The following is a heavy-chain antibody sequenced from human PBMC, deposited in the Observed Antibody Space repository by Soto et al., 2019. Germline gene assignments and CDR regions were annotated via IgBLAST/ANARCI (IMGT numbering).Heavy chain of an antibody. CDR3: AHRVLRAVFGVVTTSAGYFDF. D-gene: IGHD3-3*01. V-gene: IGHV2-5*02. Sequence: QITLNESGPTQVKPRQTLTLTCTFSGFSLTTTGVGVGWIRQSPGKAPEWLALIFWDDDKRYSPSLRSRLTITKDTSKNQVVLTMSDLDPADTATYYCAHRVLRAVFGVVTTSAGYFDFWGQGTPVAVSS. CDR2: IFWDDDK. CDR1: GFSLTTTGVG. J-gene: IGHJ4*02.